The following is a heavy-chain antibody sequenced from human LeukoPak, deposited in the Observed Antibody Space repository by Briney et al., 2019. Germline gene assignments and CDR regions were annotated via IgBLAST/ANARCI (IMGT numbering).Heavy chain of an antibody. D-gene: IGHD1-26*01. Sequence: GGSLRLSCAASGSTFSSYGMHWVRQAPGKGLEWVALIWYDGSNKYHADSVKGRFTISRDNSKNTLYLQMNSLRAEDTAVYYCARPESGNYYFDYWGQGTLVTVSS. J-gene: IGHJ4*02. CDR3: ARPESGNYYFDY. CDR2: IWYDGSNK. V-gene: IGHV3-33*01. CDR1: GSTFSSYG.